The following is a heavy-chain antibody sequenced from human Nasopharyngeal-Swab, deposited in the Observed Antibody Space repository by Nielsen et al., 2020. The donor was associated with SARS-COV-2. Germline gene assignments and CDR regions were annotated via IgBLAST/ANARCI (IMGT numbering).Heavy chain of an antibody. J-gene: IGHJ5*02. Sequence: SVKVSCKVSGSTLTELSMHWVRQAPGKGLEWMGGFDPEDGETIYAQKFQGRVTMTEDTSTDTAYLELSRLRSEDTAVYYCETTTPVGAMGMVWFDPWGQRTLVTVSS. CDR1: GSTLTELS. CDR3: ETTTPVGAMGMVWFDP. D-gene: IGHD1-26*01. V-gene: IGHV1-24*01. CDR2: FDPEDGET.